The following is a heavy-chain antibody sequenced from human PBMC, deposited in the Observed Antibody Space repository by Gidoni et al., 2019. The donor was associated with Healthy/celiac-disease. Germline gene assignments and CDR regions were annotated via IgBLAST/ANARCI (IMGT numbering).Heavy chain of an antibody. CDR3: ARDGGIAAAGTTPAFDI. Sequence: EVQLVESGGGLVQPGGSLRLSCAASGFTFSSYEMNWVRQAPGKGLEWVSYISSSGSTIYYADSVKGRFTISRDNAKNSLYLQMNSLRAEDTAVYYCARDGGIAAAGTTPAFDIWGQGTMVTVSS. V-gene: IGHV3-48*03. CDR1: GFTFSSYE. D-gene: IGHD6-13*01. CDR2: ISSSGSTI. J-gene: IGHJ3*02.